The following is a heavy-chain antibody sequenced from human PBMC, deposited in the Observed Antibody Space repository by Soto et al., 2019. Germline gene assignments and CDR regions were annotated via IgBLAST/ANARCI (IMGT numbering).Heavy chain of an antibody. D-gene: IGHD2-21*01. CDR1: GDTVSSNSVA. J-gene: IGHJ5*02. CDR3: ARDFPSIEDGYPRGNWFDP. CDR2: TYYRSKWYS. V-gene: IGHV6-1*01. Sequence: SQTLSLTCDISGDTVSSNSVAWNWIRQSPSRGLEWLGRTYYRSKWYSDYAVSMRSRITINPDTSKNQFSLHLNSVTPEDTAVYYCARDFPSIEDGYPRGNWFDPWGQGTLVTGSS.